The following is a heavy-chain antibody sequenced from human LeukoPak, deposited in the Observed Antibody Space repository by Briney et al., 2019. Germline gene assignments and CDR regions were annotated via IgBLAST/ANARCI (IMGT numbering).Heavy chain of an antibody. D-gene: IGHD3-22*01. J-gene: IGHJ4*02. CDR1: GVTVSSNY. Sequence: GGSLRLSWAASGVTVSSNYISWVRQATGKGLEWVSVIYSDGRTYYADSVKGRFTISRDNAKNSLYLQMNSLRAEDTAVYYCARDIHCYDSSGFGYWGQGTLVTVSS. V-gene: IGHV3-53*01. CDR3: ARDIHCYDSSGFGY. CDR2: IYSDGRT.